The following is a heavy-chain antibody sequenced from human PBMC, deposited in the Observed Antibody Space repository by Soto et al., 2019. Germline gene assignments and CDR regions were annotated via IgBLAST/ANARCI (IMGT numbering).Heavy chain of an antibody. CDR3: ARVGVGLGGCNDAFDI. J-gene: IGHJ3*02. Sequence: PSETLSLTCTVSGGSVTTSDWWTWVRQSPGKGLEWIAEIHYSGTANYNPSLKSRVTISVDNSKNQFSLKLSSVTAADTAVYYCARVGVGLGGCNDAFDIWGQGTMVTVSS. V-gene: IGHV4-4*02. CDR2: IHYSGTA. D-gene: IGHD6-25*01. CDR1: GGSVTTSDW.